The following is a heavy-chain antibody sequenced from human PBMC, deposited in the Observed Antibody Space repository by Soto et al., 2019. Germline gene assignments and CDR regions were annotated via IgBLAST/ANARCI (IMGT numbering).Heavy chain of an antibody. CDR1: GFTFSDYY. CDR2: ISSSGSTI. CDR3: AKGPGKDIVVVPAATYYMDV. J-gene: IGHJ6*03. V-gene: IGHV3-11*01. D-gene: IGHD2-2*01. Sequence: GGSLRLSCAASGFTFSDYYMSWIRQAPGKGLEWVSYISSSGSTIYYADSVKGRFTISRDNAKNSLYLQMNSLRAEDTAVYYCAKGPGKDIVVVPAATYYMDVWGKGTTVTVSS.